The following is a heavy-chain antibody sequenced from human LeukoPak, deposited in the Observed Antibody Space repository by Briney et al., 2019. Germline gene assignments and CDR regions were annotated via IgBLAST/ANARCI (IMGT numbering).Heavy chain of an antibody. CDR3: ARVRYSSGPSPFDY. CDR2: IYTSGST. D-gene: IGHD6-19*01. J-gene: IGHJ4*02. Sequence: SETLSLTCTVSGGSINSYYWSWIRQPAGKGLEWIGRIYTSGSTNYNPSLKSRVTMSVDTSKNQFSLKLSSVTAADTAVYYCARVRYSSGPSPFDYWGQGTLVTVSS. CDR1: GGSINSYY. V-gene: IGHV4-4*07.